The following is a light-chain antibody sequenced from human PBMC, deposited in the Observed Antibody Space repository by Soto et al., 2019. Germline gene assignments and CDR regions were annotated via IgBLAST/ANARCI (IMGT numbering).Light chain of an antibody. V-gene: IGLV2-14*01. CDR1: SSDVGGYKY. CDR2: DVS. J-gene: IGLJ2*01. Sequence: QSALTQPASVSGSPGQSITISCTGTSSDVGGYKYVSWYQQHPGKAPKLMIYDVSNRPSGVSNRFSGSKSGNTASLTISGLQAEDEADYYCSSYTSSSNRVFGGGTKLTVL. CDR3: SSYTSSSNRV.